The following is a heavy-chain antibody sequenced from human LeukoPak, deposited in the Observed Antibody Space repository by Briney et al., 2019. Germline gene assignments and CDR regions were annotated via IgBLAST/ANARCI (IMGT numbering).Heavy chain of an antibody. J-gene: IGHJ6*03. Sequence: GGSLRLSCAASGFSFNTYTMNWVRQAPGKGLEWVSSISSTSSYIYYANSVKGRFSTSRDNAKNSLYLQMNSLRAEDTAVYYCARGSSDFWTPYMDAWGKGTTVTVSS. V-gene: IGHV3-21*01. CDR3: ARGSSDFWTPYMDA. D-gene: IGHD3-3*01. CDR2: ISSTSSYI. CDR1: GFSFNTYT.